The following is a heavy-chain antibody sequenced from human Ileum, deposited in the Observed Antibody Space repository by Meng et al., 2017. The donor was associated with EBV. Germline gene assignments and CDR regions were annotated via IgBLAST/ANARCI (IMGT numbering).Heavy chain of an antibody. CDR3: ACYSRGGSGLGS. V-gene: IGHV4-30-4*01. D-gene: IGHD3-16*01. CDR1: GGSISSGGHH. Sequence: QLRLQESGPGLVKPSQPLSPTCAVSGGSISSGGHHWSWIRPPPGKGLEWIGYTFESGSPYYNPSLKSRLTISVDTSKNQFSLKLSSVTAADTAVYYCACYSRGGSGLGSWGQGTLVTVAS. J-gene: IGHJ5*02. CDR2: TFESGSP.